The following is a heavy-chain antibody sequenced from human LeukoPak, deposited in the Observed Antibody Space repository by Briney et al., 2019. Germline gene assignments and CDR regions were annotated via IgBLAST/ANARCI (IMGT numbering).Heavy chain of an antibody. V-gene: IGHV3-23*01. CDR3: AKDGYGSKSYIDLDY. CDR2: ISGSGGST. D-gene: IGHD3-10*01. CDR1: GFTFSSYA. J-gene: IGHJ4*02. Sequence: GGSLRLSCAASGFTFSSYAMSWVRQAPGKGLEWVSTISGSGGSTYYAHSVKGRFTISRDNSENTVYLQMNSLRAEDTAVYYCAKDGYGSKSYIDLDYWGQGTLVTVSS.